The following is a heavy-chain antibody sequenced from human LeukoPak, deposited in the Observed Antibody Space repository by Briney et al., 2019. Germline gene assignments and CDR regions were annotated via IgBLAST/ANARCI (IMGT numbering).Heavy chain of an antibody. V-gene: IGHV4-59*01. D-gene: IGHD3-16*01. CDR2: FHNSGTS. CDR1: DDSISDYY. J-gene: IGHJ4*02. Sequence: SETLSLTCTVADDSISDYYRGWIRQPPGKGLEWIGYFHNSGTSTYNPSLKSRVTISADTSKNQFSLKLNSLTTADTAVYYCTRGAGWLIDYWGQGILVTVSS. CDR3: TRGAGWLIDY.